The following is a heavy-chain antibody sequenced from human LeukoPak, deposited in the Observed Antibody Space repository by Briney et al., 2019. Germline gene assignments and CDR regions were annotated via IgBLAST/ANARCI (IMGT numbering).Heavy chain of an antibody. CDR3: ARHLRAFDI. J-gene: IGHJ3*02. CDR1: GGSINSYY. Sequence: SETLSLTCTVSGGSINSYYWSWIRQPPGKGLEWIGYIYYSGSTNYNPSLKSRVTISVDTSKNQFSLKLSSVTAADTAVYYCARHLRAFDIWGQGTMVTVSS. V-gene: IGHV4-59*08. CDR2: IYYSGST.